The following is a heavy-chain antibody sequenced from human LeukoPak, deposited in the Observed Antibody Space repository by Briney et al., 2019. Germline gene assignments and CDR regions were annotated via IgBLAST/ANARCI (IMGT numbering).Heavy chain of an antibody. Sequence: SETLSLTCAVYGGSFSGYYWSWIRQPPGKGLEWIGEINHSGSTNYNPSLKSQVTISVDTSKNQFSLKLSSVTAADTAVYYCARGLIAAAGIRLGGHRWFDPWGQGTLVTVSS. J-gene: IGHJ5*02. V-gene: IGHV4-34*01. D-gene: IGHD6-13*01. CDR1: GGSFSGYY. CDR3: ARGLIAAAGIRLGGHRWFDP. CDR2: INHSGST.